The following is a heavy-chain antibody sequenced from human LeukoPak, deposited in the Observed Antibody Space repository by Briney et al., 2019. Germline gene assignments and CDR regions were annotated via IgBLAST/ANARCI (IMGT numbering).Heavy chain of an antibody. V-gene: IGHV3-53*05. J-gene: IGHJ4*02. CDR2: IYSAGST. D-gene: IGHD5-12*01. Sequence: GGSLRLSCAASGFTVSDNYMSWVRQAPGKGLEWVSIIYSAGSTNYADSVKGRFTISRDNSKNTLYLQMNSLRAEDTAVYYCAKDLFGLRGYSGYDLGGFDYWGQGTLVTVSS. CDR3: AKDLFGLRGYSGYDLGGFDY. CDR1: GFTVSDNY.